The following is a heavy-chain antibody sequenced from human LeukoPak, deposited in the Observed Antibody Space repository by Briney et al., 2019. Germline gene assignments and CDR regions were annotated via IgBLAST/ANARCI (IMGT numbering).Heavy chain of an antibody. V-gene: IGHV3-74*01. Sequence: GRSLRLSCAASGFTFSSYWMHWVRQGPGKGLVWVSRIDSDGNTVYADSVKGRFTISRDNAKNTRYLQMNSLRAEDTAVYYCIGSGGWPGYWGQGTLVTVSS. CDR3: IGSGGWPGY. CDR2: IDSDGNT. J-gene: IGHJ4*02. D-gene: IGHD6-19*01. CDR1: GFTFSSYW.